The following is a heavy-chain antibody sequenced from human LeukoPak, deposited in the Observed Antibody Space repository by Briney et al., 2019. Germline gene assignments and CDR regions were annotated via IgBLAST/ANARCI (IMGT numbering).Heavy chain of an antibody. CDR2: ISSTSSFI. CDR1: GFTFSSYS. J-gene: IGHJ2*01. Sequence: GGSLRLSCAASGFTFSSYSINWVRQAPGKGLEWVSCISSTSSFIYYADSVKGRFTVSRDNAKNSLYLQMNSLTAEDTAAYYCARDYFSRAGVLGYFDLWGRGTLVTVSS. V-gene: IGHV3-21*01. D-gene: IGHD6-19*01. CDR3: ARDYFSRAGVLGYFDL.